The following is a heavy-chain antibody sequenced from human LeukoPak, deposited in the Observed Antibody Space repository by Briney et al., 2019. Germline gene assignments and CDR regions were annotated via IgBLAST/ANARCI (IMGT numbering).Heavy chain of an antibody. CDR3: ARKGGGYGTVWFDP. V-gene: IGHV1-2*02. CDR2: INPNSGGT. Sequence: ASVKVSCKASGYTFTGYYMHWVRQAPGQGLEWMGWINPNSGGTNYAQKFQGRVTMTRDTSISTAYMELSRLRSDDTAVYYCARKGGGYGTVWFDPWGQGTLVTVSS. J-gene: IGHJ5*02. D-gene: IGHD5-12*01. CDR1: GYTFTGYY.